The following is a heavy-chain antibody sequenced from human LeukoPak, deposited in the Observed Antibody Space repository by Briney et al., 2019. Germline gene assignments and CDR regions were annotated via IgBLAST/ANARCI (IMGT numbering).Heavy chain of an antibody. CDR3: ARAPLSGGAIDY. D-gene: IGHD1-26*01. CDR1: GFTFSSYS. J-gene: IGHJ4*02. Sequence: GGSLRLSCAASGFTFSSYSMNWVRQAPGKGLEWVSSISSSSSYIYYADSVKGRFTISRDNAKNSLYLQMNSLRAEDTAVYYCARAPLSGGAIDYWGQGTLVTVSS. V-gene: IGHV3-21*01. CDR2: ISSSSSYI.